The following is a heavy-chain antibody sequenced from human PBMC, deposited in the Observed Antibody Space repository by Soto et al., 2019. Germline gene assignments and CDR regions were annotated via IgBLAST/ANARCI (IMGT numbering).Heavy chain of an antibody. D-gene: IGHD2-15*01. Sequence: GASVKVSCKASGYTFTGYYMHWVRQAPGQGLEWMGWINPNSGGTNYAQKFQGWVTMTRDTSISTAYMELSRLRSDDTAVYYCARGLVVAADFILYYYYGMDVWGQGTTVTVSS. CDR2: INPNSGGT. CDR3: ARGLVVAADFILYYYYGMDV. V-gene: IGHV1-2*04. CDR1: GYTFTGYY. J-gene: IGHJ6*02.